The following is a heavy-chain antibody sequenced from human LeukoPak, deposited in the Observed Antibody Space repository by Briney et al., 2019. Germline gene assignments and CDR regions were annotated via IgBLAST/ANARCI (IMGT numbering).Heavy chain of an antibody. CDR2: FDPEDGET. V-gene: IGHV1-24*01. CDR3: TTHPANWFDP. J-gene: IGHJ5*02. CDR1: GYTLTELS. Sequence: ASVKVSCKVSGYTLTELSMHWVRQAPGKGLEWMGGFDPEDGETMYAQKFQGRVTMTEDTSTDTAYMELSSLRSEDTAMYYCTTHPANWFDPWGQGTLVTVSS.